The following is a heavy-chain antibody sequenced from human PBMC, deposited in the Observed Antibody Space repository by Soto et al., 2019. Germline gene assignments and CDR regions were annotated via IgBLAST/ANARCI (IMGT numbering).Heavy chain of an antibody. CDR2: IYYSGST. CDR3: SRQEGLQYYDFWSGSNWFDP. J-gene: IGHJ5*02. D-gene: IGHD3-3*01. V-gene: IGHV4-59*08. CDR1: GGSISSYY. Sequence: SETLSLTCTVSGGSISSYYWSWIRQPPGKGLEWIGYIYYSGSTIYNPSLKSRVTISVDTSKNLFSLKLSSVTAADTAVYYCSRQEGLQYYDFWSGSNWFDPWGQGTLVTVS.